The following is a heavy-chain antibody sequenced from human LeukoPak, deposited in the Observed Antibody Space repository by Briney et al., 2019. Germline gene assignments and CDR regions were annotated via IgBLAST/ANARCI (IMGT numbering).Heavy chain of an antibody. V-gene: IGHV1-46*01. Sequence: ASVKVSCKASGYTFTSYYMHWVRQAPGQGLEWMGIINPSGGSTSYAQKFQGRVTMTRNTSISTAYMELSSLTSEDTAVYYCARGIEAGVDYWGQGTLVTVSS. D-gene: IGHD6-19*01. CDR2: INPSGGST. CDR1: GYTFTSYY. CDR3: ARGIEAGVDY. J-gene: IGHJ4*02.